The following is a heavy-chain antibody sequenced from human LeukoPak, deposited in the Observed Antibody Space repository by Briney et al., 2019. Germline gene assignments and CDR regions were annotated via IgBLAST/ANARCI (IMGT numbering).Heavy chain of an antibody. Sequence: PSETLSLTCTVSGGSISSYYWSWIRQPPGKGLEWIGYIYYSGSTNYNPSLKSRVTISVDTSKNQFSLKLSSVTAADTAVYYCARGGSPRDTAMVPFDYWGQGTLVTVSS. D-gene: IGHD5-18*01. V-gene: IGHV4-59*12. J-gene: IGHJ4*02. CDR2: IYYSGST. CDR3: ARGGSPRDTAMVPFDY. CDR1: GGSISSYY.